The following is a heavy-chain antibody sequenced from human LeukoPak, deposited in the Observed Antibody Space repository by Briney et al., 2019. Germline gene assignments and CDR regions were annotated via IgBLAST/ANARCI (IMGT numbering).Heavy chain of an antibody. Sequence: GGSLRLSCAASGFTFSSYGMHWVRQAPGKGLEWVAFIRYDGSNKYYADSVKGRFTISRDNSKNTLYLQMNSLRAEDTAVYYCAKDRGVQEDYFDYWGQGTLVTVSS. J-gene: IGHJ4*02. CDR1: GFTFSSYG. CDR3: AKDRGVQEDYFDY. D-gene: IGHD3-10*01. CDR2: IRYDGSNK. V-gene: IGHV3-30*02.